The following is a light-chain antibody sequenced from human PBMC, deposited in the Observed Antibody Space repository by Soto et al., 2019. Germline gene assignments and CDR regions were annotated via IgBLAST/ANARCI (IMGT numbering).Light chain of an antibody. V-gene: IGKV3-11*01. Sequence: EIVLTQSPATLSLSPGERATLSCRASQSVSSYLAWYQKKPGQAPRLFIYDASSRATGIPARFSGSGSGTDFNLTISRLETEDLAVYYCQQRSKWTITFGQGTRLEIK. CDR2: DAS. CDR1: QSVSSY. CDR3: QQRSKWTIT. J-gene: IGKJ5*01.